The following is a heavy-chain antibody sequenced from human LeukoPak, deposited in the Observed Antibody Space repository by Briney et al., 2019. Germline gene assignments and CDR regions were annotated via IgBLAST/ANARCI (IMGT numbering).Heavy chain of an antibody. CDR2: ISSRGNYK. CDR3: ARDQYDTWSRRGNFDS. Sequence: GSLRLSCAASGFIFNTYSMNWVRQAPGKGLEWVSSISSRGNYKYYADSVKGRFTISRDNTKNSLYLQMNSLRAEDTAVFYCARDQYDTWSRRGNFDSWGQGTLVIVSS. J-gene: IGHJ4*02. CDR1: GFIFNTYS. D-gene: IGHD3-3*01. V-gene: IGHV3-21*04.